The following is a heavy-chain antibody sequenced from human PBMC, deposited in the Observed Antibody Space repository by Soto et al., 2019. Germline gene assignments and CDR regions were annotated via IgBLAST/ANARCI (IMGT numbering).Heavy chain of an antibody. CDR3: AKDHDFWSGYNPPRYFDY. Sequence: SLRLSCAASGFIFSDYAMNWVRRAPGKGLEWVSVITGSGSRTYYSDSVKGRFTVSRDNSKNTLYLQMNSLRADDTAVYYCAKDHDFWSGYNPPRYFDYWGLGTLVTVSS. CDR2: ITGSGSRT. V-gene: IGHV3-23*01. J-gene: IGHJ4*02. D-gene: IGHD3-3*01. CDR1: GFIFSDYA.